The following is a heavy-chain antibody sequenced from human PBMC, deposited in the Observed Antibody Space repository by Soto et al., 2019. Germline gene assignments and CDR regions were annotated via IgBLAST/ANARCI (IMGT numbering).Heavy chain of an antibody. CDR2: IYYSGST. CDR1: GGSVSSGSYY. CDR3: ARVFPYYYYGMDV. V-gene: IGHV4-61*01. J-gene: IGHJ6*02. Sequence: QVQLQESGPGLVKPSETLSLTCTVSGGSVSSGSYYWSWIRQPPGKGLEWIGYIYYSGSTNYNPSLESRFTISVDTCKNQFSLKLSSVTAADTAVYYCARVFPYYYYGMDVWGQGTTVTVSS.